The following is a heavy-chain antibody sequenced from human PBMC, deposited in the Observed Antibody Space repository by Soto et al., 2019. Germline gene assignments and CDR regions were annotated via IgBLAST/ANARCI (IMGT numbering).Heavy chain of an antibody. D-gene: IGHD4-17*01. Sequence: GGSLRLSCAASGFTFSSYGMHWVRQAPGKGLEWVAVIWYDGSNKYYADSVKGRFTISRDNSKNTLYLQMNSLRAEDTAVYYCARECNDYGDYEAQDYWGQGTLVTVSS. V-gene: IGHV3-33*01. CDR2: IWYDGSNK. CDR1: GFTFSSYG. CDR3: ARECNDYGDYEAQDY. J-gene: IGHJ4*02.